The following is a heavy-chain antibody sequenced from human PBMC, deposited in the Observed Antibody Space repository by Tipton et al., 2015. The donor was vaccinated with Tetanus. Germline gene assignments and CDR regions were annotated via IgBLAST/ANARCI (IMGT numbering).Heavy chain of an antibody. Sequence: SLRLSCAASGFTFRNYWMHWVRQAPGKGLEWVSGITGGNTYYADSVKGRFTISRDNSKNTLSLQMNSLRGEDTAVYYCVRDGGSSGWLAYWGQGTLVTVSS. CDR3: VRDGGSSGWLAY. CDR1: GFTFRNYW. CDR2: ITGGNT. J-gene: IGHJ4*02. V-gene: IGHV3-53*01. D-gene: IGHD6-19*01.